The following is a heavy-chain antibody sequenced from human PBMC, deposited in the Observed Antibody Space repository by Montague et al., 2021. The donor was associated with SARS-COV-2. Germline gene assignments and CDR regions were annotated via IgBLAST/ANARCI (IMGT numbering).Heavy chain of an antibody. CDR1: GGSISSSHW. V-gene: IGHV4-4*02. Sequence: SETLSLTCAVSGGSISSSHWFTWVRQPPGKGLEWIGGIYDSETIXYNPSLKRRVTISVDRTKNQFSLKLSSVTAADTAVYYCARGPDSSGYYNDFDYWGQGTLVTVSS. CDR3: ARGPDSSGYYNDFDY. CDR2: IYDSETI. D-gene: IGHD3-22*01. J-gene: IGHJ4*02.